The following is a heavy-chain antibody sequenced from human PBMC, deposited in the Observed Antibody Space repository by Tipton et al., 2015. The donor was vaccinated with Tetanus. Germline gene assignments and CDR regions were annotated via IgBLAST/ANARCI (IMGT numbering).Heavy chain of an antibody. CDR2: IYYSGST. Sequence: TLSLTCTVSSGSMSSYYWGWIRQPPGKGLEWIGSIYYSGSTYYNPSLKSRVTISVDTSKNQFSLKLSSVTAADTAVYYCARHGGELMLYYFDYWGQGTLVTVSS. CDR1: SGSMSSYY. D-gene: IGHD1-26*01. J-gene: IGHJ4*02. V-gene: IGHV4-39*01. CDR3: ARHGGELMLYYFDY.